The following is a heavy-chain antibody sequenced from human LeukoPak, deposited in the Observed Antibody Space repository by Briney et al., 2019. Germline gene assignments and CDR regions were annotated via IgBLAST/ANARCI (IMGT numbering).Heavy chain of an antibody. J-gene: IGHJ4*02. V-gene: IGHV3-23*01. CDR1: GFTLNNYA. D-gene: IGHD3-10*01. Sequence: GGSLRLSCAASGFTLNNYAMTWVRQAPGKGLEWISAITGSGDNAYYADSVKGRLTISRDNSKNALYLQMSSLRAEDTAVYYCAKDRPPGSSGFDCWGQGTLVTVSS. CDR2: ITGSGDNA. CDR3: AKDRPPGSSGFDC.